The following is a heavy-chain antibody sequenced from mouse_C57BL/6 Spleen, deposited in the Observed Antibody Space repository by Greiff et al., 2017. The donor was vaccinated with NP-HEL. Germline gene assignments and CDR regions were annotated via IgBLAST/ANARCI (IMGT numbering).Heavy chain of an antibody. V-gene: IGHV5-9*01. CDR3: ASQAYYSNGAMDY. Sequence: EVQVVESGGGLVKPGGSLKLSCAASGFTFSSYTMSWVRQTPEKRLEWVATISGGGGNTYYPDSVKGRFTISRDNAKNTLYLQMSSLRSEDTALYYCASQAYYSNGAMDYWGQGTSVTVSS. J-gene: IGHJ4*01. CDR1: GFTFSSYT. CDR2: ISGGGGNT. D-gene: IGHD2-5*01.